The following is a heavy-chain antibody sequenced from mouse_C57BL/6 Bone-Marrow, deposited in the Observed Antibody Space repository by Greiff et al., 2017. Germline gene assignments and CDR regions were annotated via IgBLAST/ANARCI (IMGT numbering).Heavy chain of an antibody. CDR2: IWSGGST. CDR1: GFSLTSYG. D-gene: IGHD1-1*01. J-gene: IGHJ4*01. Sequence: VQLVEPGPGLVLPSQSLSITCTVSGFSLTSYGVHWVSQPPGKGLEWLGVIWSGGSTDYNAAFISRQCISTDNSTSKVFFKMHSLLADDTAIYVCASNKGLLRLAFDYWGQGTSVTVSS. CDR3: ASNKGLLRLAFDY. V-gene: IGHV2-4*02.